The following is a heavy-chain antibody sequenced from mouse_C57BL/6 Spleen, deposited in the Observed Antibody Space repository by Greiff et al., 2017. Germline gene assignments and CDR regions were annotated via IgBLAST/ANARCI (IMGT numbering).Heavy chain of an antibody. CDR1: GYTFTSYT. Sequence: QVQLQQSGAELARPGASVKMSCKASGYTFTSYTMHWVKQRPGQGLEWIGYINPSSGYTKYNQKFKDKATLTADKASSTAYMQLSSLTSEDSAVYYCAYGNSAMDYWGQGTSVTVSS. D-gene: IGHD2-10*02. J-gene: IGHJ4*01. CDR2: INPSSGYT. CDR3: AYGNSAMDY. V-gene: IGHV1-4*01.